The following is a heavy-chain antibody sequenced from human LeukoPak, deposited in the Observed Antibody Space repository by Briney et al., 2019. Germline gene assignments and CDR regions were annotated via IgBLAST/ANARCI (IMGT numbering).Heavy chain of an antibody. CDR3: ARELRPLYYFDY. CDR2: TYYRSRWYN. Sequence: SQTLSLTCAISGDSVSTNSAAWNWIRQSPSRGLKWLGRTYYRSRWYNDYAVSVKSRITINPDTSKNQFSLQLNSVTPEDTAVYYCARELRPLYYFDYWGQGTLVTVFS. D-gene: IGHD4-17*01. CDR1: GDSVSTNSAA. V-gene: IGHV6-1*01. J-gene: IGHJ4*02.